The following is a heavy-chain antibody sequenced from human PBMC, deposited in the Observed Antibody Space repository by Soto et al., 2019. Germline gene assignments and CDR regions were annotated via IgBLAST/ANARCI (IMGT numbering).Heavy chain of an antibody. CDR2: INPSGGST. Sequence: ASVKVSCKASGYTFTSYYMHWVRQAPGQGLEWMGIINPSGGSTSYAQKFQGRVTMTRDTSTSTVYMELSSLRSEDTAVYYCAKNPGYYYNSTGYHFDYWGQGTLVTVSS. D-gene: IGHD3-22*01. V-gene: IGHV1-46*01. CDR3: AKNPGYYYNSTGYHFDY. CDR1: GYTFTSYY. J-gene: IGHJ4*02.